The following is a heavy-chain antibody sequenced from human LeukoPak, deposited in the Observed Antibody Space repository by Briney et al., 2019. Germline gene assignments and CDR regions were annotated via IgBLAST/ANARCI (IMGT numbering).Heavy chain of an antibody. CDR1: GYTFTDYY. CDR3: ARARSTGEPDY. D-gene: IGHD7-27*01. Sequence: EASVKVSCKGSGYTFTDYYIHWVRQAPGQGLEWLGWINPNSGGTVYAQKFQGRVTMTGDTSISTAYMDLSSLRSDDTAVYYCARARSTGEPDYWGQGALVTVSS. J-gene: IGHJ4*02. V-gene: IGHV1-2*02. CDR2: INPNSGGT.